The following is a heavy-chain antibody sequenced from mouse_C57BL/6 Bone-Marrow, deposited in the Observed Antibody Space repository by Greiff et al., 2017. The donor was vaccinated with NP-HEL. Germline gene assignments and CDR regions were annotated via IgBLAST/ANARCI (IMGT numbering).Heavy chain of an antibody. D-gene: IGHD2-2*01. CDR2: IYPRSGNT. CDR3: ARFGYVAY. Sequence: QVQLQQSGAELARPGASVKLSCKASGYTFTSYGISWVKQRTGQGLEWIGEIYPRSGNTYYNEKFKGKATLTAEKSSSTAYMYLRILTSQDSSVYFCARFGYVAYWGQGTLVTVSA. V-gene: IGHV1-81*01. J-gene: IGHJ3*01. CDR1: GYTFTSYG.